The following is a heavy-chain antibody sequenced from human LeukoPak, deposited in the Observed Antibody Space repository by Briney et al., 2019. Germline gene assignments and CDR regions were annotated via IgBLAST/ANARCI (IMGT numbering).Heavy chain of an antibody. CDR3: ATGRTKKY. Sequence: GGSLRLSCVASGFTFSNYWMNWVRQAPGERPEWVANIKEDGSEKYYVDSVKGRFTISRDNAKNSLYLQMNSLRAEDTAVYYCATGRTKKYWGQGTLVTVPS. D-gene: IGHD2-8*01. J-gene: IGHJ4*02. CDR1: GFTFSNYW. V-gene: IGHV3-7*01. CDR2: IKEDGSEK.